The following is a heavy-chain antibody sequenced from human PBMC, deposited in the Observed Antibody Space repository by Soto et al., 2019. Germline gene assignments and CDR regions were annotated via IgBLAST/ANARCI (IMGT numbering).Heavy chain of an antibody. CDR2: INHSGST. CDR3: ARGGSGSYYSRNDAFDI. J-gene: IGHJ3*02. V-gene: IGHV4-34*01. D-gene: IGHD3-10*01. Sequence: GLEWIGEINHSGSTNYNPSLKSRVTISVDTSKNQFSLKLSSVTAADTAVYYCARGGSGSYYSRNDAFDIWGQGTMVTV.